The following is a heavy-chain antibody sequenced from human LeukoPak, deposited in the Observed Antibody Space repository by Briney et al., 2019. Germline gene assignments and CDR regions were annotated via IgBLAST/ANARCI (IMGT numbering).Heavy chain of an antibody. J-gene: IGHJ4*02. Sequence: GGSLRLSCAASGFSFSSYAMSWVRHATGKRLECVSAITTSSGSAYYADSVKGRFTISKDNSKNTLYLQMNSLRAEDTAVYFCAKDRYCSGGSCYRSFDYWGQGTLVTVSS. CDR1: GFSFSSYA. CDR3: AKDRYCSGGSCYRSFDY. CDR2: ITTSSGSA. V-gene: IGHV3-23*01. D-gene: IGHD2-15*01.